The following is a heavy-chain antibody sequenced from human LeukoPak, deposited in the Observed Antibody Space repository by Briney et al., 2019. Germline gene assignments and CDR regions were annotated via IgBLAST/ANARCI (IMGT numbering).Heavy chain of an antibody. Sequence: SQTLSLTCTVSGGSISSGAYYWSWMRQPAGKGLEYIGRIHTSGSTNYNPSLKSRVTMSVDTSKNQFSLKLTSVTAADTAVYYCARDGGYTSHDYWGQGTLVTVSS. V-gene: IGHV4-61*02. J-gene: IGHJ4*02. D-gene: IGHD6-19*01. CDR3: ARDGGYTSHDY. CDR1: GGSISSGAYY. CDR2: IHTSGST.